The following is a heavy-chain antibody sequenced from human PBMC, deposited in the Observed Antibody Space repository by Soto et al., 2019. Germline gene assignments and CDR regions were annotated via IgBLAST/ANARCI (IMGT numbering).Heavy chain of an antibody. Sequence: EVQLLESGGGLVQPGGSLRLSCAASGFTFSSYAMSGVRQPPGKGLEWVSAIRGSGGRTYYADSVKGRFTISRDNSKNTLYLQMNSLRAEDTAVYYCAKGGEVVVAATDAFDIWGQGTMVTVSS. CDR3: AKGGEVVVAATDAFDI. CDR2: IRGSGGRT. V-gene: IGHV3-23*01. CDR1: GFTFSSYA. J-gene: IGHJ3*02. D-gene: IGHD2-15*01.